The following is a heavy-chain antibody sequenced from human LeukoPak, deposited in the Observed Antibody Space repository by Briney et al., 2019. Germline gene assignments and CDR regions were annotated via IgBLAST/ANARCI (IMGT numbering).Heavy chain of an antibody. Sequence: GGSLRLSCAASGFTFSSNAMSWVRQAPGKGLEWVSVISGSSGATYYADSVKGRFTISRDNSKNTLYLQMNSLRAEDTAVYYCARASGGSCYDVWGQGTTVTVSS. CDR3: ARASGGSCYDV. J-gene: IGHJ6*02. D-gene: IGHD2-15*01. CDR1: GFTFSSNA. V-gene: IGHV3-23*01. CDR2: ISGSSGAT.